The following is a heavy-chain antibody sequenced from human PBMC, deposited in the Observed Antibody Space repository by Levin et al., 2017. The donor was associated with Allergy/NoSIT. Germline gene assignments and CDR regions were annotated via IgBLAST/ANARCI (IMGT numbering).Heavy chain of an antibody. V-gene: IGHV3-9*01. J-gene: IGHJ4*02. D-gene: IGHD6-19*01. CDR1: GFTFDDYA. CDR3: AKDTFKAVAGSDGFDY. CDR2: ISWNSGSR. Sequence: SLKISCAASGFTFDDYAMHWVRQAPGKGLEWVSGISWNSGSRGYADSVKGRFTISRDNAKNSLYLQMNSLRAEDTALYYCAKDTFKAVAGSDGFDYWGQGTLVTVSS.